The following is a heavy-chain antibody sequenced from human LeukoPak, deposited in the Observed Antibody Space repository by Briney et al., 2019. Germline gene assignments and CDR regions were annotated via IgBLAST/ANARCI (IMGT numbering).Heavy chain of an antibody. J-gene: IGHJ5*02. D-gene: IGHD2-15*01. V-gene: IGHV4-59*02. CDR1: GDSVSSSY. Sequence: PSETLFLTCTVSGDSVSSSYWSWVRQPPGKGLEWLAYIYYRGDTNYNPSLKSRLTISLDMSRNQVSPKLLSVTGADTAVHYCTKNAGRGRPSDLWGQGILVTVSS. CDR2: IYYRGDT. CDR3: TKNAGRGRPSDL.